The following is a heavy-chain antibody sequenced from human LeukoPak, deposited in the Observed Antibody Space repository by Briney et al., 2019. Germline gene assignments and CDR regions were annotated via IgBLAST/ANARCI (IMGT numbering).Heavy chain of an antibody. CDR3: ARVGYGDYYFDY. V-gene: IGHV4-30-4*01. CDR1: GGSISSGDYY. J-gene: IGHJ4*02. D-gene: IGHD4-17*01. CDR2: IYYSGST. Sequence: SETLSLTCTVSGGSISSGDYYWSWIRQPPGKGLEWIGYIYYSGSTYYNPSLKSRVTISVDTSKNQFSLKLSSVTAADTAVYYCARVGYGDYYFDYWGQGTPVTVSS.